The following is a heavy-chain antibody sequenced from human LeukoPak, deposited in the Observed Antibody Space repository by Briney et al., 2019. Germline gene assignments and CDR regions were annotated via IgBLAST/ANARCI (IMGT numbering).Heavy chain of an antibody. CDR1: GFTFSGSA. CDR2: IRSKANSYAT. Sequence: GGSLRLSCAASGFTFSGSAMHWVRQASGKGLEWVGRIRSKANSYATAYAASVTGRFTISRDDSKNTAYLQMNSLETEDTAVYYGASPYCSDGVCYPGYWGQGALVTVSS. CDR3: ASPYCSDGVCYPGY. J-gene: IGHJ4*02. D-gene: IGHD2-8*01. V-gene: IGHV3-73*01.